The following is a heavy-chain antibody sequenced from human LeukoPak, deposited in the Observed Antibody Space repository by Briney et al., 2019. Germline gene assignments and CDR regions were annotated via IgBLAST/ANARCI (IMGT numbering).Heavy chain of an antibody. J-gene: IGHJ6*02. Sequence: GGSLRLSCAASGFTFSSYSMNWVRQAPGKGLEWVSSISSSSSYIYYADSVKGRFTISRDNAKNSLYLQMNSLRDEDTAVYYCARDGDIVVVPAAMAYYYYGMVVWGQGTTVTVSS. V-gene: IGHV3-21*01. D-gene: IGHD2-2*01. CDR2: ISSSSSYI. CDR1: GFTFSSYS. CDR3: ARDGDIVVVPAAMAYYYYGMVV.